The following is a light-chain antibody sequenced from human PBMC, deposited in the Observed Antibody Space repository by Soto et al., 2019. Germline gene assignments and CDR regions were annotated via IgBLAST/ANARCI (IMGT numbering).Light chain of an antibody. CDR3: QTWGADIHVV. J-gene: IGLJ2*01. V-gene: IGLV4-69*01. Sequence: QSVLTQPPSASASLGASVKLTCTRGSGHSNNAIAWHQQQSEKGPRFLMMLNSDGSHTKGDGIPDRFSGSRSGAERYLIISSLQSEDEADYYCQTWGADIHVVFGGGTQLTVL. CDR1: SGHSNNA. CDR2: LNSDGSH.